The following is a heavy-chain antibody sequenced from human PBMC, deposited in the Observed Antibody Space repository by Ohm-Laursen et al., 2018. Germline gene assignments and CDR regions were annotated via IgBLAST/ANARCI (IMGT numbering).Heavy chain of an antibody. V-gene: IGHV4-34*01. J-gene: IGHJ5*02. CDR3: ARTSDFWSGYSDNWFDP. D-gene: IGHD3-3*01. CDR2: INHSGST. Sequence: SDTLSLTCAVYGGSFSGYYWGWIRQPPGKGLEWIGEINHSGSTNYNPSLKSRVTISVDTSKNQFSLKLSSVTAADTAVYYCARTSDFWSGYSDNWFDPWGQGTLVTVSS. CDR1: GGSFSGYY.